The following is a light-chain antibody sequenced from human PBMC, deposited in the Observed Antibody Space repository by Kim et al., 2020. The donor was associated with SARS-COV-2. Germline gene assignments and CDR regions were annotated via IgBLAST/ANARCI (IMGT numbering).Light chain of an antibody. CDR1: SSNIGSHT. Sequence: GQRVTISCSGSSSNIGSHTINWYQQLPGTAPKLLIYSKNQRPSGVPDRFSGSKSGTSASLAISGLQSEDEADYYCAAWDDSLNGVVFGGGTQLTVL. J-gene: IGLJ2*01. CDR2: SKN. CDR3: AAWDDSLNGVV. V-gene: IGLV1-44*01.